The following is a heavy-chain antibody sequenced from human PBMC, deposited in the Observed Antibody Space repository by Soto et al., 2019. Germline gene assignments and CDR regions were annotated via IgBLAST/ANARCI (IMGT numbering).Heavy chain of an antibody. CDR1: GFTFSSYA. CDR3: ARDHEKVVPAAIDYYYYGMDV. V-gene: IGHV3-30-3*01. Sequence: PGGSLRLSXAASGFTFSSYAMHWVRQAPGKGLEWVAVISYDGSNKYYADSVKGRFTISRDNSKNTLYLQMNSLRAEDTAVYYCARDHEKVVPAAIDYYYYGMDVWGQGTTVTVSS. D-gene: IGHD2-2*01. J-gene: IGHJ6*02. CDR2: ISYDGSNK.